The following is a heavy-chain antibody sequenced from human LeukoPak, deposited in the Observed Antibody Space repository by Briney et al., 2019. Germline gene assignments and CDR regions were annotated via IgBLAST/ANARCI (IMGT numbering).Heavy chain of an antibody. CDR3: ARDRGYCSSTSCYPNWFDP. CDR2: IYYSGST. D-gene: IGHD2-2*01. J-gene: IGHJ5*02. V-gene: IGHV4-59*01. Sequence: SETLSLTCTVSGGSISSYYWNWIRQPPGKGLEWIGYIYYSGSTNYNPSLKSRVTISVDTSKNQFSLKLSSVTAADTAVYYCARDRGYCSSTSCYPNWFDPWGQGTLVTVSS. CDR1: GGSISSYY.